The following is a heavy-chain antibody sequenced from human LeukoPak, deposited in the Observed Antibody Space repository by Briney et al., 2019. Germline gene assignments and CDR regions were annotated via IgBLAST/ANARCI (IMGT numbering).Heavy chain of an antibody. J-gene: IGHJ6*02. CDR2: IYTSGST. D-gene: IGHD3-10*01. CDR3: ARDQSRFPNYYGSGSYYRPTTYYYYGMDV. CDR1: GGSISSYY. V-gene: IGHV4-4*07. Sequence: SETLSLTCTVSGGSISSYYWSWIRQPAGKGLEWIGRIYTSGSTNYNPSLKSRVTMSVDTPKNQFSLKLSSVTAADTAVYYCARDQSRFPNYYGSGSYYRPTTYYYYGMDVWGQGTTVTVSS.